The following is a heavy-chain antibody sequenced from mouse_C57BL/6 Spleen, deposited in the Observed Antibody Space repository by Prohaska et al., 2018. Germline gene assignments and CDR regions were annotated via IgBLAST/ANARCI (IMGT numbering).Heavy chain of an antibody. V-gene: IGHV1-18*01. Sequence: PGASVKIPCKASGYTFTDYNMDWVKQSHGKSLEWIGDINPNNGGTIYNQKFKGKATLTVDKSSSTAYMELRSLTSEDTAVYYCARSSGDYGSSYGHAMDYWGQGTSVTVSS. CDR2: INPNNGGT. J-gene: IGHJ4*01. D-gene: IGHD1-1*01. CDR1: GYTFTDYN. CDR3: ARSSGDYGSSYGHAMDY.